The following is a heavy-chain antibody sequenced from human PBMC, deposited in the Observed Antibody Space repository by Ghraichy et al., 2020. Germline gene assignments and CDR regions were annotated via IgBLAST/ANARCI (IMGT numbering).Heavy chain of an antibody. Sequence: GGSLRLSCAASGFTFSSYPMIWVRQAPGKGLEWVSAISVSGDTTYYADSVKGRFTISKDNSKNTLYLQMKRLRVEETAAYYCVVVAAKAYYYYGMDVWGQGTTVTVSS. D-gene: IGHD2-15*01. CDR1: GFTFSSYP. CDR3: VVVAAKAYYYYGMDV. J-gene: IGHJ6*02. V-gene: IGHV3-23*01. CDR2: ISVSGDTT.